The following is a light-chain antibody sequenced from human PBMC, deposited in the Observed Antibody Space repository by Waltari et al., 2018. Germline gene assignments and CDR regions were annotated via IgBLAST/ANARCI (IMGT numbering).Light chain of an antibody. CDR1: ESVSSK. CDR3: QQYYHWVA. V-gene: IGKV3-15*01. J-gene: IGKJ4*01. CDR2: GAS. Sequence: EIVMTQSPATLSVSPGERATLSCRASESVSSKVAWYQQKPGQAPRLLIYGASTRATGVPAKFRGSGSGTDFTLTISSLQSEDFAVYYCQQYYHWVAFGGGTWVQIK.